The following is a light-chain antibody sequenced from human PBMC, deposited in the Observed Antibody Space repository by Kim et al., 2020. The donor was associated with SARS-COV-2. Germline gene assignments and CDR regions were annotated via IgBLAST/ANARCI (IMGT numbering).Light chain of an antibody. CDR1: QSVTSF. J-gene: IGKJ4*01. CDR2: DAS. V-gene: IGKV3-11*01. CDR3: QQRSNWPLT. Sequence: EIVLTQSPATLSLSPGERVTLSCRASQSVTSFLAWYQQKPGQAPRLLIYDASNRATGIPARFSGSGSGTDFTLTISSLEPEDLAVYYCQQRSNWPLTFGGGTKLEI.